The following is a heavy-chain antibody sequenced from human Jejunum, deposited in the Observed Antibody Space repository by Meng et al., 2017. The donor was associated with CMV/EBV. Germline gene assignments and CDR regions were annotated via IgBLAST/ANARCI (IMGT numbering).Heavy chain of an antibody. J-gene: IGHJ4*01. Sequence: GSVSSGSYYWSWIRQPPGKGLEWIGYIYYSGDTNYNPSLKSRVTISLDTSKNQFSLKLRSVTAADTALYYCARAGDSSAYYALRFGYWGQGTLVTVSS. CDR3: ARAGDSSAYYALRFGY. CDR2: IYYSGDT. D-gene: IGHD3-22*01. V-gene: IGHV4-61*01. CDR1: GSVSSGSYY.